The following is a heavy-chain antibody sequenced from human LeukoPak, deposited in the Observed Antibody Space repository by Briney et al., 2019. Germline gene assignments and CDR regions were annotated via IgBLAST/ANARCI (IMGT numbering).Heavy chain of an antibody. D-gene: IGHD6-13*01. V-gene: IGHV4-39*07. CDR3: ARDHRTSIAAAGNLQNWFDP. CDR1: GGSISSSSYY. Sequence: SETLSLTCTVSGGSISSSSYYWGWIRQPPGKGLEWIGSIYYSGSTYYNPSLKSRVTISVDRSKNQFSLKLSSVTAADTAVYYCARDHRTSIAAAGNLQNWFDPWGQGTLVTVSS. CDR2: IYYSGST. J-gene: IGHJ5*02.